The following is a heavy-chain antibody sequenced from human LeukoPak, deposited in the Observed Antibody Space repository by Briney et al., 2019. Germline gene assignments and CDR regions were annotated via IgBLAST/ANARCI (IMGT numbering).Heavy chain of an antibody. D-gene: IGHD1-26*01. Sequence: GGSLRLSCAASGFTFSSYGMHWVRQAPGKGLEWVAFIRYDGSNNYYADSVKGRFTISRDNSKNTLYLQMNSLRAEDTAVYYCAKDRSYSSFFDYWGQGTLVTVSS. CDR1: GFTFSSYG. V-gene: IGHV3-30*02. CDR3: AKDRSYSSFFDY. J-gene: IGHJ4*02. CDR2: IRYDGSNN.